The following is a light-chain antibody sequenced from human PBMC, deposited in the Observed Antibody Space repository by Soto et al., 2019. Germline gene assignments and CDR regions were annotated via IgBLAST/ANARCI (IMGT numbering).Light chain of an antibody. CDR1: QSVSTN. Sequence: EIVMTQSPVTLSVSPGERATLSCRASQSVSTNLAWYQQKAGQTPRLLIYGASTRATGIPARFSGSGSGTDFTLTISSLQSEDFAVYYCQQYGNWPTFGQGTKVDIK. CDR2: GAS. CDR3: QQYGNWPT. V-gene: IGKV3-15*01. J-gene: IGKJ1*01.